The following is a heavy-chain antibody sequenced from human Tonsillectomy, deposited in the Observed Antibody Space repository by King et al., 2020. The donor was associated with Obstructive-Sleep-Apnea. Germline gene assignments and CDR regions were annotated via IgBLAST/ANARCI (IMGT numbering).Heavy chain of an antibody. V-gene: IGHV3-7*01. CDR3: ALITGSDY. CDR2: IKKDGSER. Sequence: VQLVESGGGLVQPGGSLRLSCTVSGISFSNYWMSWVRQAPGKGLEWVANIKKDGSERYYVDAVKGRFTLSRDNAKNSLFLQMNSLRGEDTAVYFCALITGSDYWGQGTMVTVSS. CDR1: GISFSNYW. D-gene: IGHD1-1*01. J-gene: IGHJ4*02.